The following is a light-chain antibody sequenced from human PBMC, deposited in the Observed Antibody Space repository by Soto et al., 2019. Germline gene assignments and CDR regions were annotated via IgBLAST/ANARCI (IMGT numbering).Light chain of an antibody. CDR2: DAS. V-gene: IGKV3-11*01. CDR3: QQRSNWPLT. J-gene: IGKJ4*01. CDR1: QSVSSY. Sequence: EIVLTQSPATLSLSPGERATLSYGASQSVSSYLAWYQQKPGQAPRLLIYDASNRATGIPARFSGSGSGTDFTLTISSLEPEDFAVYYCQQRSNWPLTFGGGTKVDIK.